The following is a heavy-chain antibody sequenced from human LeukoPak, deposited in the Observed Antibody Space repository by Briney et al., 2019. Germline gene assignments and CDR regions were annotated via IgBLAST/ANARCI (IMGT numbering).Heavy chain of an antibody. D-gene: IGHD3-9*01. V-gene: IGHV4-4*07. CDR3: ARRAYDILTGYSYYFDY. J-gene: IGHJ4*02. CDR1: GVSISSYY. Sequence: SETLSLTCTVSGVSISSYYWNWIRQPAGKGLEWIGRIYTSGSTNYNPSLKSRVTISVDTSKNQFSLRLSSVTAADTAVYYCARRAYDILTGYSYYFDYWGQGTLVTVSS. CDR2: IYTSGST.